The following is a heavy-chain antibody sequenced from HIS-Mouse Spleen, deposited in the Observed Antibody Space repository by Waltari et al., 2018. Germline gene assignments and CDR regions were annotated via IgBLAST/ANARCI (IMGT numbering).Heavy chain of an antibody. V-gene: IGHV4-34*01. Sequence: QVQLQQWGAGLLKPSETLSLTCAVYGGSFSGYYWSWIRQPPGKGLEWIGEINHSGSTNYNPSLKSRVNISVDTSKNQFSLKLSSVTAADTAVYYCARIQLWLRDAFDIWGQGTMVTVSS. CDR3: ARIQLWLRDAFDI. CDR2: INHSGST. CDR1: GGSFSGYY. J-gene: IGHJ3*02. D-gene: IGHD5-18*01.